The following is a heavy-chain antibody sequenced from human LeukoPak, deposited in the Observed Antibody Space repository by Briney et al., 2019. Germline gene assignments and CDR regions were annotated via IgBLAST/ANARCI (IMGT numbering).Heavy chain of an antibody. CDR1: GGSFSGYY. J-gene: IGHJ6*02. CDR3: ARVGFGITMVRGVIRYGMDV. CDR2: INHSGST. V-gene: IGHV4-34*01. Sequence: SETLSLTCAVYGGSFSGYYWSWIRQPPGKGLEWIGEINHSGSTNYNPSLKSRVTISVDTAKNQFSLKLSSVTAADTAVYYCARVGFGITMVRGVIRYGMDVWGQGTTVTVSS. D-gene: IGHD3-10*01.